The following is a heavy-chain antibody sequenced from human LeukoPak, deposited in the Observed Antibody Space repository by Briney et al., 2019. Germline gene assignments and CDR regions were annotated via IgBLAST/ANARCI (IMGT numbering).Heavy chain of an antibody. Sequence: ASVKVPCKASGYTFTSYHINWVRQATGQGLEWMGWMDPNSGNRDYAPKFQGRVTMTRNTSISTAYMELSSLRSEDTAVYYCARDPNPPAFDIWGQGTMVTVSS. CDR1: GYTFTSYH. V-gene: IGHV1-8*01. J-gene: IGHJ3*02. CDR2: MDPNSGNR. CDR3: ARDPNPPAFDI.